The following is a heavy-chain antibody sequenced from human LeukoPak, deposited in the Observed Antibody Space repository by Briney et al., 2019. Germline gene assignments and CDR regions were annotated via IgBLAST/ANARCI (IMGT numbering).Heavy chain of an antibody. CDR3: ARDHYSSGSY. Sequence: GRYLRRSCAASGFTFSSYAMHWVRQAPGKGLEWVAVISYDGSNKYYADSVKGRFTISRDNSKNTLYLQMNSLRAEDTAVYYCARDHYSSGSYWGQGTLVTVSS. J-gene: IGHJ4*02. D-gene: IGHD6-19*01. CDR1: GFTFSSYA. V-gene: IGHV3-30*04. CDR2: ISYDGSNK.